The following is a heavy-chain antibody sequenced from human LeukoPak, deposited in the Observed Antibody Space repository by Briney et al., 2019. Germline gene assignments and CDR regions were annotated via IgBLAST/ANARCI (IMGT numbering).Heavy chain of an antibody. V-gene: IGHV1-2*02. CDR1: GYIFTGYY. Sequence: ASVKVSCKASGYIFTGYYMHWVRQAPGQGLEWMGWINPNSGGTHYAQKFQGRVTMTEDTSTDTAYMELSSLRSEDTAVYYCATDYYYDSSGSYYTVDYWGQGTLVTVSS. CDR2: INPNSGGT. D-gene: IGHD3-22*01. CDR3: ATDYYYDSSGSYYTVDY. J-gene: IGHJ4*02.